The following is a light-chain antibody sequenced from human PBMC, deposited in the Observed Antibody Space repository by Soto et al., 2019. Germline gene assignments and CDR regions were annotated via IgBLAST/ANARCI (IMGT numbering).Light chain of an antibody. V-gene: IGLV2-11*01. Sequence: QSVLTQPRSVSGSPGQSVTISCTGTSSDVGGYNYVSWYQQHPGKAPKLIIYDVVKRPSGVPEHFSGSKSGNTASLTISGLQAEDEADYYCCSYAGNYLYVFGTGTKVTVL. CDR3: CSYAGNYLYV. J-gene: IGLJ1*01. CDR1: SSDVGGYNY. CDR2: DVV.